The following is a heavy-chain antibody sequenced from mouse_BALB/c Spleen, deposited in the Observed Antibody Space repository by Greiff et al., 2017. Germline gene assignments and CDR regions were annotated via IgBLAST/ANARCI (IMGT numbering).Heavy chain of an antibody. Sequence: VQVVESGPGLVAPSQSLSITCTVSGFSLTSYGVHWVRQPPGKGLEWLGVIWAGGSTNYNSALMSRLSISKDNSKSQVFLKMNSLQTDDTAMYYCAREGFYYDYEGGYWGQGTLVTVSA. CDR2: IWAGGST. J-gene: IGHJ3*01. V-gene: IGHV2-9*02. D-gene: IGHD2-4*01. CDR1: GFSLTSYG. CDR3: AREGFYYDYEGGY.